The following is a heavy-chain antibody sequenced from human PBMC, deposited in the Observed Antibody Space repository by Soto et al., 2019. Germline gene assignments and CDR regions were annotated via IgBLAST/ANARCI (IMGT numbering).Heavy chain of an antibody. CDR2: INAGNGNT. CDR1: GYTFTSYA. Sequence: QVQLVQSGAEVKKPGASVKVSCKASGYTFTSYAMHWVRQAPGQRLEWMGWINAGNGNTKYSQKFQGRVTITRDTSASTADMERSSLRSEDTAVYYCASQRSSSGWYDYWGQGTLVTVSS. D-gene: IGHD6-19*01. J-gene: IGHJ4*02. CDR3: ASQRSSSGWYDY. V-gene: IGHV1-3*01.